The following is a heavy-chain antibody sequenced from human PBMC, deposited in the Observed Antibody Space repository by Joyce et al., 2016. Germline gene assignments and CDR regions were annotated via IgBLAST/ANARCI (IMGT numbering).Heavy chain of an antibody. Sequence: QVQLVESGGGVVQPGRSLRLSCVGSGFIFSDYDIHWVRQAPGKGLEWVAVIWYYCSNKYYAGSVKGRFTVSRDNSKNTVSLQLNSVRAEDTAVYYCARHLNWNYPLDFWGQGTLVTVSS. D-gene: IGHD1-7*01. CDR1: GFIFSDYD. CDR2: IWYYCSNK. V-gene: IGHV3-33*01. CDR3: ARHLNWNYPLDF. J-gene: IGHJ4*02.